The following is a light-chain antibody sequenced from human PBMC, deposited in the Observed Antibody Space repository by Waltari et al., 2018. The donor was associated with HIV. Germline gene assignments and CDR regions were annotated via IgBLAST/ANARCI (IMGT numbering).Light chain of an antibody. CDR1: SSNIGSNY. Sequence: QSVLTQPPSASGTPGQRVTISCSGSSSNIGSNYVYWYHQLPATAPKLLISRNTQRPSGVPHRFSGSKSGTSASLAISGLRSEDEADYYCATWDDSLSGLWVFGGGTKLTVL. V-gene: IGLV1-47*01. CDR2: RNT. J-gene: IGLJ3*02. CDR3: ATWDDSLSGLWV.